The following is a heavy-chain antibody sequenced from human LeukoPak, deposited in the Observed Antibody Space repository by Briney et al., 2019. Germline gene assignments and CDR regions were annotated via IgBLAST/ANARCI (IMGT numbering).Heavy chain of an antibody. D-gene: IGHD2-2*01. J-gene: IGHJ4*02. V-gene: IGHV1-24*01. Sequence: ASVKVSCKVSGYTLTELSMHWVRQAPGKGLEWMGGFDPEDGETIYAQKFQGRVTMTEGTSTDTAYMELSSLRSEDTAVYYCATDRECSSTSCPFDYWGQGTLVTVSS. CDR1: GYTLTELS. CDR2: FDPEDGET. CDR3: ATDRECSSTSCPFDY.